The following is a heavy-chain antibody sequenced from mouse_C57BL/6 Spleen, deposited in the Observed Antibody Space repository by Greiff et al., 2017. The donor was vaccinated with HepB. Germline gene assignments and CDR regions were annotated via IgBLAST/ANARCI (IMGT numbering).Heavy chain of an antibody. Sequence: EVQLQESGPELVKPGASVKMSCKASGYTFTDYNMHWVKQSHGKSLEWIGYINPNNGGTSYNQKFKGKATLTVNKSSSTAYMELRSLTSEDSAVYYCASHYDYDDDGYAMDYWGQGTSVTVSS. CDR2: INPNNGGT. D-gene: IGHD2-4*01. V-gene: IGHV1-22*01. CDR1: GYTFTDYN. J-gene: IGHJ4*01. CDR3: ASHYDYDDDGYAMDY.